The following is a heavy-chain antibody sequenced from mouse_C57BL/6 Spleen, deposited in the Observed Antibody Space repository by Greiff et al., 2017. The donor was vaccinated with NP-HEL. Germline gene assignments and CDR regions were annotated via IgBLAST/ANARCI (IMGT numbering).Heavy chain of an antibody. D-gene: IGHD1-1*01. V-gene: IGHV1-52*01. J-gene: IGHJ1*03. CDR2: IDPSDSET. Sequence: VQLQQPGAELVRPGSSVKLSCKASGYTFTSYWMHWVKQRPIQGLEWIGNIDPSDSETHYNQKFKDKATLTVDKSSSTAYMQLSSLTSEDSAVYYCARPITTVVGYWYFDVWGTGTTVTVSS. CDR1: GYTFTSYW. CDR3: ARPITTVVGYWYFDV.